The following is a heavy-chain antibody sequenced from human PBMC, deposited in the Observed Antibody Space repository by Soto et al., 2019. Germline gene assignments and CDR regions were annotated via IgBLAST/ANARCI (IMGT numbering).Heavy chain of an antibody. CDR2: INAGNGNT. D-gene: IGHD6-19*01. J-gene: IGHJ4*02. CDR3: ARVSGWYVLDY. CDR1: GYTFTSYA. V-gene: IGHV1-3*05. Sequence: QVQLVQSGAEEKKPGASVKVSCKASGYTFTSYAMHWVRQAPGQRLEWMGWINAGNGNTKYSQKFQGRVTITRDTAASIAYMELSSLRSEDTDVYYCARVSGWYVLDYWGQGTLGTVSS.